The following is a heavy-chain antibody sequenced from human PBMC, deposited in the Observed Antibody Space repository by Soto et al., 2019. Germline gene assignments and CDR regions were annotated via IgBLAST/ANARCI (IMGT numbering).Heavy chain of an antibody. V-gene: IGHV3-33*01. CDR3: ARDKWYCNSDSCQPRWFDP. CDR2: IWHDGNSK. CDR1: GFTFSHYG. D-gene: IGHD2-2*01. Sequence: QVQLVESGGGVVQPGTSLRLSCTASGFTFSHYGMHWVRQAPGKGLEWVADIWHDGNSKYYADSVKGRFTISRDNSRNTIYFQMNSLRADDTSVYYCARDKWYCNSDSCQPRWFDPWGQGTLVTVSS. J-gene: IGHJ5*02.